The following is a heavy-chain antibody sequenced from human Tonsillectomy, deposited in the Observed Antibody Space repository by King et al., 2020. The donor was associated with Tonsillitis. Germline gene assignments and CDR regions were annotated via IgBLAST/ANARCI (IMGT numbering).Heavy chain of an antibody. CDR2: IFSNDEK. J-gene: IGHJ5*02. CDR3: ARALSLRDYETRGYVRFDP. D-gene: IGHD4/OR15-4a*01. Sequence: TLKESGPVLVKPTETPTLTCSVSGFSLNNAKMGVSWIRQPPGRALEWLAHIFSNDEKSYSTTLESRLTISKDTSKSQVVLTMTTMDPADTATYYCARALSLRDYETRGYVRFDPWGQGTLVTVSS. CDR1: GFSLNNAKMG. V-gene: IGHV2-26*01.